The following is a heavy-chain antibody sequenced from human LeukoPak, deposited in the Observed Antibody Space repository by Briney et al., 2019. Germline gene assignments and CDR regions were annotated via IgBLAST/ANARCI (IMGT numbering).Heavy chain of an antibody. CDR1: GFTFSDYF. CDR3: AKIPRGMIQGVYFDF. J-gene: IGHJ4*02. D-gene: IGHD3-10*01. CDR2: ISSSGGTI. Sequence: GLSLRLSCATSGFTFSDYFMSWIRQDPGKGLEWLSYISSSGGTIFYADSVKGRFTISRDNANNSLYLQMNSLRADDTAVYYCAKIPRGMIQGVYFDFWGQGTLVTVSS. V-gene: IGHV3-11*01.